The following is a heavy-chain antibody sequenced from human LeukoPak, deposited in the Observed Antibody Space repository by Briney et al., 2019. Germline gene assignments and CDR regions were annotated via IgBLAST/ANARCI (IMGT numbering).Heavy chain of an antibody. CDR1: GFTFDDYA. CDR3: ARDRSSRYYYDSSGYCVY. V-gene: IGHV3-9*01. CDR2: INWNSGSI. D-gene: IGHD3-22*01. J-gene: IGHJ4*02. Sequence: PGGSLRLSCAASGFTFDDYAMHWVRQAPGKGLEWVSGINWNSGSIGYADSVKGRFTISRDNAKNSLYLQMNSLRAEDTAVYYCARDRSSRYYYDSSGYCVYWGQGTLVTVSS.